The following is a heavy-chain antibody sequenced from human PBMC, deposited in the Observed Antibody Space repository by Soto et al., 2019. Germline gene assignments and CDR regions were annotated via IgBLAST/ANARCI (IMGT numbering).Heavy chain of an antibody. D-gene: IGHD2-2*01. CDR2: IYYSGST. V-gene: IGHV4-31*03. Sequence: SETLSLTCTVSGGCIGSGAYYWSWIRQHPGKGLEWIGNIYYSGSTYYNPSLKSRVSTSVDTSKNHFSLKLTSVTAADTAVYYCARRAGWDIVVVPAATNGMDVCGQGTTVTVSS. CDR1: GGCIGSGAYY. CDR3: ARRAGWDIVVVPAATNGMDV. J-gene: IGHJ6*02.